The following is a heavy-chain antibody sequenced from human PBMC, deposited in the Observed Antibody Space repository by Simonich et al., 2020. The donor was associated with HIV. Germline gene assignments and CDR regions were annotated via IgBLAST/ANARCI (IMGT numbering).Heavy chain of an antibody. CDR2: ISYDGSNK. Sequence: QVQLVESGGGVVQPGRSLRLSCAASGFNFSSYAMHWVRQAPGKGLEWVAVISYDGSNKYYADSVKGRCTISRDNSKNTLYLQMNSLRAEDTAVYYCASGGSISSVWADDYWGQGTLVTVSS. D-gene: IGHD3-16*01. V-gene: IGHV3-30*07. J-gene: IGHJ4*02. CDR3: ASGGSISSVWADDY. CDR1: GFNFSSYA.